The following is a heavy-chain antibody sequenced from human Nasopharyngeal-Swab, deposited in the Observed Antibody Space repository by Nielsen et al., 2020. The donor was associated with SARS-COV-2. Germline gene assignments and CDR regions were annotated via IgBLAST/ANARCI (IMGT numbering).Heavy chain of an antibody. CDR3: ARDKAMILVRDDYYMDV. CDR1: GFPLKNYN. CDR2: ISVSSLTT. J-gene: IGHJ6*03. Sequence: GESLKISCAVSGFPLKNYNMIWVRQAPGKGLEWLSYISVSSLTTYYADSVKGRFTVSRDNAKSTVFLEMNSLRAEDTAVYYCARDKAMILVRDDYYMDVWGKGTTVTVSS. V-gene: IGHV3-48*04. D-gene: IGHD3-22*01.